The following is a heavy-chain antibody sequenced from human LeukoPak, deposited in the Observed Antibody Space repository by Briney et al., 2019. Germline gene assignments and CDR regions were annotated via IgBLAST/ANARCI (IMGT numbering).Heavy chain of an antibody. CDR3: AKDKAPYYYYMGV. J-gene: IGHJ6*03. CDR1: GFTFSSYG. V-gene: IGHV3-30*18. CDR2: ISYDGSNK. Sequence: GRSLRLSCAASGFTFSSYGMHWVRQAPGKGLEWVAVISYDGSNKYYADSVRGRFTISRDNSKNTLYLQMNSLRADDTAVYYCAKDKAPYYYYMGVWGKGTTVTVSS.